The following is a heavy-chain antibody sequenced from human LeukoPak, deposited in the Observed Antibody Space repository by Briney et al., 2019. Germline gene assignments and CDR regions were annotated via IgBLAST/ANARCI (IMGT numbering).Heavy chain of an antibody. J-gene: IGHJ4*02. CDR2: INHSGST. CDR3: ARAGLDY. V-gene: IGHV4-34*01. Sequence: SETLSLTCALYGGSFSGYYWSWIRQPPGKGLEWIGEINHSGSTNYNPSLKSRVTISVDTSKNQFSLKLSSVTAADTAVYYCARAGLDYWGQGTLVTVSS. CDR1: GGSFSGYY.